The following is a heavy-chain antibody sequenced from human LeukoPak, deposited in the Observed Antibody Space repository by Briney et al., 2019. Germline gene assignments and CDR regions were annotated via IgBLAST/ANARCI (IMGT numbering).Heavy chain of an antibody. D-gene: IGHD6-13*01. CDR1: GYTFTSYD. CDR3: ARYGIAAAGFHAGDYYYYMDV. J-gene: IGHJ6*03. Sequence: GASVKVSCKASGYTFTSYDINWVRQAAGQGLEWMGWMNPNSGNTGYAQKFQGRVTMTRNTSISTAYMELSSLRSEDTAVYYCARYGIAAAGFHAGDYYYYMDVWGKGTTVTVSS. CDR2: MNPNSGNT. V-gene: IGHV1-8*01.